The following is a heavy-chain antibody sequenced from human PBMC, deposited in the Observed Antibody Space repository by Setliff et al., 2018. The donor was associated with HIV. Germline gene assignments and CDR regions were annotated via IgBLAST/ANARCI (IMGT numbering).Heavy chain of an antibody. CDR2: IKYDGSEK. CDR1: GGSISGYY. Sequence: ETLSLTCTVSGGSISGYYWSWIRQPPGKGLEWVANIKYDGSEKYYVGSVKGRFTISRDNAKNSLYLQMNSLRAEDTAVYYCAREPHELRYFDWLYSGMDVWGQGTTVTVSS. V-gene: IGHV3-7*01. CDR3: AREPHELRYFDWLYSGMDV. D-gene: IGHD3-9*01. J-gene: IGHJ6*02.